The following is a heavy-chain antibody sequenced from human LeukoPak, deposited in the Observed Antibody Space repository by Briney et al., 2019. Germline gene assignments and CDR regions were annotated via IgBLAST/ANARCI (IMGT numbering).Heavy chain of an antibody. V-gene: IGHV3-23*05. CDR3: SKDVVPDSGWDLDY. Sequence: GGCLRLSCTASRFSFSTYSMTWVRQGPRRRLEWVSRIYNSGSKTFYADSVKGRFTISRDNSKNTLYLQMNSLTAEDTAIYYCSKDVVPDSGWDLDYWGQGTLVTVSS. D-gene: IGHD6-19*01. J-gene: IGHJ4*02. CDR1: RFSFSTYS. CDR2: IYNSGSKT.